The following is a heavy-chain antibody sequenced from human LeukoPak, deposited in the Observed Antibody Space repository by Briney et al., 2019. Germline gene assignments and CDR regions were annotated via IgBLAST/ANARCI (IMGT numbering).Heavy chain of an antibody. Sequence: VQVSCKASGGTFISYAISWVRQAPGQGLEWMGGIIPIFATANYAQKFQGRVTITTDESTSTAYMELSSLRSEDTAVYYCARTYCSSTSCFRNWFDPWGQGTLVTVSS. J-gene: IGHJ5*02. D-gene: IGHD2-2*01. CDR1: GGTFISYA. CDR3: ARTYCSSTSCFRNWFDP. CDR2: IIPIFATA. V-gene: IGHV1-69*05.